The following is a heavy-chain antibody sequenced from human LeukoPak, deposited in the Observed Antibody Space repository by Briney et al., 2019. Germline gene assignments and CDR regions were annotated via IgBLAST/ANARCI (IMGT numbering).Heavy chain of an antibody. V-gene: IGHV1-18*01. CDR3: ARDKSMPWDSSGYYY. CDR2: ISAYNGNT. CDR1: GYTFTSYG. J-gene: IGHJ4*02. Sequence: ASVKVSCKASGYTFTSYGISWVGQAPGQGLEWMGWISAYNGNTNYAQKLQGRVTMTTDASTSTAYMELRSLRSDDTAVYYCARDKSMPWDSSGYYYWGQGTLVTVSS. D-gene: IGHD3-22*01.